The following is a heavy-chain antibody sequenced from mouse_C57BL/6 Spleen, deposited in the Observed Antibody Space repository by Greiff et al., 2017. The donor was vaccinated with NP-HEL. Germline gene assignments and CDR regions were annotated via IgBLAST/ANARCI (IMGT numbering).Heavy chain of an antibody. J-gene: IGHJ2*01. CDR2: INPSNGGT. Sequence: QVQLKESGTELVKPGASVKLSCKASGYTFTSYWMHWVKQRPGQGLEWIGNINPSNGGTNYNEKFKSKATLTVDKSSSTAYMQLSSLTSEDSAVYYCARRLGRSYYFDYWGQGTTLTVSS. D-gene: IGHD4-1*01. CDR1: GYTFTSYW. CDR3: ARRLGRSYYFDY. V-gene: IGHV1-53*01.